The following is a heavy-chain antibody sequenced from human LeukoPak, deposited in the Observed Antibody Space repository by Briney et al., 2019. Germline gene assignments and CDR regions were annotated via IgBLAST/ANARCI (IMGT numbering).Heavy chain of an antibody. CDR1: GASFTSNY. Sequence: SETLSLTCTVSGASFTSNYWSWIRQPPGKGLEWIGYIYYSGTTTYNPSLERRVTMSVDMSKTQVSLRLNSVTATDTAMYYCARLACGGDCFVDYWGHGTLVTV. V-gene: IGHV4-59*08. J-gene: IGHJ4*01. CDR3: ARLACGGDCFVDY. D-gene: IGHD2-21*02. CDR2: IYYSGTT.